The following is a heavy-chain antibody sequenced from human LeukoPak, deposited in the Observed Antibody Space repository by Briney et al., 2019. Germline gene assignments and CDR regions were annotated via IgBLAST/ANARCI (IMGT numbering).Heavy chain of an antibody. CDR1: AESFSDYY. CDR3: ARRSITMVRGTKLTHYYYYYYMDV. V-gene: IGHV4-34*01. D-gene: IGHD3-10*01. Sequence: SETLSLTRAVYAESFSDYYWSWIRQPPGKGLEWIGYIYYSGSTNYNPSLKSRVTISVDTSKNQFSLKLSSVTAADTAVYYCARRSITMVRGTKLTHYYYYYYMDVWGKGTTVTISS. J-gene: IGHJ6*03. CDR2: IYYSGST.